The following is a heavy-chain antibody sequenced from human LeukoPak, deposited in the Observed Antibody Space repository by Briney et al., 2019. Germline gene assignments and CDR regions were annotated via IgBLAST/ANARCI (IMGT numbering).Heavy chain of an antibody. CDR1: GFTFSSYA. CDR3: AVAGYYDSSGYYAGAHDY. D-gene: IGHD3-22*01. V-gene: IGHV3-23*01. Sequence: GGSLRLSCAASGFTFSSYAMSWVRQAPGKGLEWVSAISGSGGSTYYADSVKGRFTISRDNSKNTLYLQMNSLRAEDTAVYYCAVAGYYDSSGYYAGAHDYWGQGTLVTVSS. CDR2: ISGSGGST. J-gene: IGHJ4*02.